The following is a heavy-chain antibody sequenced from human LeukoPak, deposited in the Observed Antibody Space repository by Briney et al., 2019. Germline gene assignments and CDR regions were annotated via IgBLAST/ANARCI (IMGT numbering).Heavy chain of an antibody. CDR3: AKSTVSFSSSSSFDY. V-gene: IGHV3-30*02. D-gene: IGHD6-6*01. CDR1: GFTFSSYG. CDR2: IRYDGGNK. J-gene: IGHJ4*02. Sequence: GGSLRLSCAASGFTFSSYGMHWVRQAPGAGLEWVAFIRYDGGNKYYADSVKGRFTISRDNSKNTLYLQMNSLRAEDTAVYYCAKSTVSFSSSSSFDYWGQGTLVTVSS.